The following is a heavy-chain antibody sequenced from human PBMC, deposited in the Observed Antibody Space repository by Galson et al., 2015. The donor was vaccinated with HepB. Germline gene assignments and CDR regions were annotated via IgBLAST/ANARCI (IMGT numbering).Heavy chain of an antibody. D-gene: IGHD7-27*01. CDR1: GYSFTSYW. V-gene: IGHV5-51*01. CDR2: IYPGDSDT. Sequence: QSGAEVTKPGESLKISCTGSGYSFTSYWNGWVRQMPGKGLEWMGIIYPGDSDTRYSPSFQGQVTISADKSSSTAYLQWSSLKASDTAMYYCARHPYRKTGADAFDIWGQGTMVTVSS. J-gene: IGHJ3*02. CDR3: ARHPYRKTGADAFDI.